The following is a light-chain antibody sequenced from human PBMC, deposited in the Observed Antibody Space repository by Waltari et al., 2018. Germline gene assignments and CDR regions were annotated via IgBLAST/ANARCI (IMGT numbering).Light chain of an antibody. V-gene: IGLV2-14*03. J-gene: IGLJ1*01. CDR2: DVN. Sequence: SALTQPASVSASPVQSIAISCTATNTDLDNFNFVSWYQQYPGEAAGLLIDDVNVRAAGISNRFSGSKSGNTASLTISGLQAEDEADYYCCSFTTRRTYVFGTGTKVTVL. CDR1: NTDLDNFNF. CDR3: CSFTTRRTYV.